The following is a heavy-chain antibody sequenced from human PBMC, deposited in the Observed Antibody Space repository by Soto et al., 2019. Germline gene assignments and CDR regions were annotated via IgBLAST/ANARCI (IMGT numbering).Heavy chain of an antibody. D-gene: IGHD2-2*01. CDR1: GYTFTSYG. V-gene: IGHV1-18*01. J-gene: IGHJ6*02. CDR3: ARDLGYCSRTSCHAAYGMDV. Sequence: QVQLVQSGAEVKKPGASVKVSCKASGYTFTSYGISWVRQAPGQGLEWMGWISAYNGNTNYAQKLQGRVTMTTDTSTSTAYMELRSLRSDDTAVYYCARDLGYCSRTSCHAAYGMDVWGQGTTVTVSS. CDR2: ISAYNGNT.